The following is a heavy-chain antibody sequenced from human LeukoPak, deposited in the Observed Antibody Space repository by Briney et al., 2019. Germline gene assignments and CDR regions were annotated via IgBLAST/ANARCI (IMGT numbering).Heavy chain of an antibody. Sequence: ASVKVSCKASGFTFTNYAMNWVRQAPGQGLEWMGWISAYNGNTNYAQELQGRVTMTTDTSTSTAYMELRSLRSDDTAVYYCARDRESGSYRGGDYWGQGTLVTVSS. CDR3: ARDRESGSYRGGDY. V-gene: IGHV1-18*01. CDR1: GFTFTNYA. D-gene: IGHD1-26*01. CDR2: ISAYNGNT. J-gene: IGHJ4*02.